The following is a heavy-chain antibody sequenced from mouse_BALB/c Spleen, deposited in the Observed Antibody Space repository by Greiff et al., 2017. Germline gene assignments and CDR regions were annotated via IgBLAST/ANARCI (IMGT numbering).Heavy chain of an antibody. V-gene: IGHV5-9-4*01. D-gene: IGHD1-1*01. CDR1: GFTFSSYA. J-gene: IGHJ1*01. Sequence: EVKVEESGGGLVKPGGSLKLSCAASGFTFSSYAMSWVRQSPEKRLEWVAEISSGGSYTYYPDTVTGRFTISRDNAKNTLYLEMSSLRSEDTAMYYCARAANYYGSRGYFDVWGAGTTVTVSS. CDR3: ARAANYYGSRGYFDV. CDR2: ISSGGSYT.